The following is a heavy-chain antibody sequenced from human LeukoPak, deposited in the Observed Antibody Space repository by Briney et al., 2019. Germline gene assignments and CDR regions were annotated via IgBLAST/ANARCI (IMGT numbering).Heavy chain of an antibody. CDR3: ARDVHDSSGYYYGPSDYNMAA. D-gene: IGHD3-22*01. V-gene: IGHV1-18*01. Sequence: ASVKVSCKASGYTITSYGISWLRQAPGQRLEWMGWISAYNGNTDYAQKLQGRVTMTTDTSTSTAYMELRSLRSDDTAVYYCARDVHDSSGYYYGPSDYNMAAWAKGPTGTVSS. CDR1: GYTITSYG. CDR2: ISAYNGNT. J-gene: IGHJ6*03.